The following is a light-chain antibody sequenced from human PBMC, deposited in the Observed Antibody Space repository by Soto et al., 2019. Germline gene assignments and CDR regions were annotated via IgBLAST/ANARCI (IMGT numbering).Light chain of an antibody. CDR3: SSYTRQYTPSYV. CDR1: SSDVGGYNY. J-gene: IGLJ1*01. CDR2: EVS. Sequence: QSVLTRPASVSGSPGQSITLSCTGTSSDVGGYNYVSWYQQHPGKAPKLMIYEVSNRPSGISHRFSGSKSGNTASLTISGLRAEDEADYYCSSYTRQYTPSYVFGTGTKGTVL. V-gene: IGLV2-14*01.